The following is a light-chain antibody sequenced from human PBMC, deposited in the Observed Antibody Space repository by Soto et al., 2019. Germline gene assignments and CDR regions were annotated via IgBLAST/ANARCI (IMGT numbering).Light chain of an antibody. J-gene: IGKJ2*01. CDR2: EAS. CDR1: QNIGRA. V-gene: IGKV3D-15*01. CDR3: HHYTIWPTYT. Sequence: ELVVTQSPATLSVSPGERVNLSCRASQNIGRALAWYLQKPGQVPRLLISEASNRATGIPGRFSGTGSGTEFTPTIHSLQSEDFAVYYGHHYTIWPTYTFGQGTKVDIK.